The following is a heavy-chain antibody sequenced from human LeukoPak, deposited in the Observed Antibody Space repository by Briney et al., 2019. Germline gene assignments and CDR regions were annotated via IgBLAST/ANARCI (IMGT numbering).Heavy chain of an antibody. CDR1: GFTFSSYA. Sequence: QSGRSLRLSCAASGFTFSSYAMHWVRQAPGKGLEWVAVISYDGSNKYYADSVKGRFTISRDNSKNTLFLQMNSLRAEDTAVYFCARALAGIAAAGIPVRDWGQGTLVTVSS. V-gene: IGHV3-30-3*01. CDR2: ISYDGSNK. D-gene: IGHD6-13*01. CDR3: ARALAGIAAAGIPVRD. J-gene: IGHJ4*02.